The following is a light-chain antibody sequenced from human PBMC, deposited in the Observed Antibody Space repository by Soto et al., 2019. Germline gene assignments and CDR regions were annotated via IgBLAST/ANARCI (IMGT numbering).Light chain of an antibody. CDR1: RGHGNYA. Sequence: QPVLTQSPSASASLGASVKLTCTLGRGHGNYAMAGHQQQPEKGPRYLMKVNSGGSHIKGDGIPVRFSGSSSGAERYLFISSLQSEDEADYYGQTWGTVSAIVVFGGGTQLTVL. J-gene: IGLJ7*01. CDR3: QTWGTVSAIVV. CDR2: VNSGGSH. V-gene: IGLV4-69*01.